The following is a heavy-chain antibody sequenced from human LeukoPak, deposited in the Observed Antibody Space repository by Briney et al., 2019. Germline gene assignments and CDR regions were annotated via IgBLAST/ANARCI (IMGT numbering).Heavy chain of an antibody. D-gene: IGHD1-7*01. Sequence: TSETLSLTCTVSGGSISSSSYYWGWIRQPPGKGLEWIGSIYYSGSTYYNPSLKSRVTISVDTSKNQFSLKLSSVTAADTAVYYCARLNWKYASGWFDPWGQGTLVTVSS. CDR3: ARLNWKYASGWFDP. CDR1: GGSISSSSYY. J-gene: IGHJ5*02. V-gene: IGHV4-39*01. CDR2: IYYSGST.